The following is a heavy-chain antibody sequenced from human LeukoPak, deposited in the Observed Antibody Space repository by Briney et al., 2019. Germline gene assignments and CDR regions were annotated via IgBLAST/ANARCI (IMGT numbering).Heavy chain of an antibody. CDR1: GGSISSGSYY. Sequence: SETLSLTCTVSGGSISSGSYYWSWIRQPAGKGLEWIGRIYTSGSTNYNPSLKSRVTISVDTSKNQFSLKLSSVTAADTAVYYCARAPRWRQFDYWGQGTLVTVSS. CDR3: ARAPRWRQFDY. J-gene: IGHJ4*02. V-gene: IGHV4-61*02. D-gene: IGHD5-24*01. CDR2: IYTSGST.